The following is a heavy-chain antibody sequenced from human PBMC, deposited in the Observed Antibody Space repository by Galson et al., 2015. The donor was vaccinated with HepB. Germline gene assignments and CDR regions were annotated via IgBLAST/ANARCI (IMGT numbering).Heavy chain of an antibody. J-gene: IGHJ4*02. Sequence: SVKVSCKASGYTFTSYDMHWVRQAPGQGLEWMGIINPSGGSTSYAQKFQGRVTMTRDTSTSTVYMELSSLRSEDTAVYYCARAAMATVSSFAYWCQGTLVTVSS. CDR1: GYTFTSYD. CDR3: ARAAMATVSSFAY. D-gene: IGHD5-18*01. V-gene: IGHV1-46*01. CDR2: INPSGGST.